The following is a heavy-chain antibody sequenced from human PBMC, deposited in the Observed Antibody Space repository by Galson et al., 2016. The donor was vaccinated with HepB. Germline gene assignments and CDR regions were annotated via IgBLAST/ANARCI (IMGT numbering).Heavy chain of an antibody. J-gene: IGHJ6*02. D-gene: IGHD3-3*01. V-gene: IGHV5-51*01. CDR3: ARSLTGSYDFWGAIYNYYATDV. CDR2: IYPGDFDI. CDR1: GYTFDSYW. Sequence: QSGAEVKKPGESLKISCRGSGYTFDSYWIGWVRQMPGNGLQWMAIIYPGDFDIRYSPSFQGQVNFSFDKSISTAYLQWSSMTASDTDIYYCARSLTGSYDFWGAIYNYYATDVWCQGTTVIVS.